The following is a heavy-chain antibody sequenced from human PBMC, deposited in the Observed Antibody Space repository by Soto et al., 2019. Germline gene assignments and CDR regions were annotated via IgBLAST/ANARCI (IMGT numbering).Heavy chain of an antibody. Sequence: EVQLVESGGGLVQPGGSLRLSCAASGFTLSGRSMHWVRQAPGKGLVYVSGIDSSGTDSSYADSVKGRFTSSRDNAKNMLFLQMNSLRVEDTAVYYCARGGFRPDVWGKGTTVTVSS. V-gene: IGHV3-74*01. CDR2: IDSSGTDS. J-gene: IGHJ6*04. CDR1: GFTLSGRS. D-gene: IGHD1-26*01. CDR3: ARGGFRPDV.